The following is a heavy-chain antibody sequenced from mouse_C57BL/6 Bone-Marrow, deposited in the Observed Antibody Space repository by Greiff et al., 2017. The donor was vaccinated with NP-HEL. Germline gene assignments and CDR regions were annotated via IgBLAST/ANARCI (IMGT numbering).Heavy chain of an antibody. V-gene: IGHV3-6*01. CDR1: GYSITSGYY. Sequence: EVQLQQSGPGLVKPSQSLSLTCSVTGYSITSGYYWNWIRQFPGNKLEWMGYISYDGSNNYNPSLKNRISITRDTSKNQFFLKLNSVTTEDTATYYCARIITTVPWYFDVWGTGTTVTVSS. CDR2: ISYDGSN. CDR3: ARIITTVPWYFDV. D-gene: IGHD1-1*01. J-gene: IGHJ1*03.